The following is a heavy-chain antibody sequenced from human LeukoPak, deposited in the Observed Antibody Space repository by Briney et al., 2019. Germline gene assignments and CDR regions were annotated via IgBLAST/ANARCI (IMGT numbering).Heavy chain of an antibody. J-gene: IGHJ6*03. CDR2: INPSGGT. V-gene: IGHV4-34*01. CDR3: ARVGYRYSINDWSRIGLGAYPSKYYYYMDV. Sequence: DPSETLSLTCAVYGWSFSDYSWTWIRQPPGKGLEYIGEINPSGGTNHNPSLMSRVSMSVDTSKNQISLRVSSVTAGDTAVYYCARVGYRYSINDWSRIGLGAYPSKYYYYMDVWGKGTTVTVSS. CDR1: GWSFSDYS. D-gene: IGHD5-18*01.